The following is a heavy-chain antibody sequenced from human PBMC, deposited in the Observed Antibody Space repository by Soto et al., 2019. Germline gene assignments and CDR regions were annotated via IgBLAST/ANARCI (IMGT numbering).Heavy chain of an antibody. CDR1: GFTFSSFT. CDR2: ISYDDGDNK. J-gene: IGHJ4*02. Sequence: QVQLVESGGGVVPPGRSLRLSCAASGFTFSSFTMHWVRQAPGKGLEWVAVISYDDGDNKYYADSVKGRFTISRDNSKNTLYLQMNSLRPEDTAVYYCARTTVVSGNPDFDYWGQGTLVTVSS. V-gene: IGHV3-30-3*01. CDR3: ARTTVVSGNPDFDY. D-gene: IGHD4-4*01.